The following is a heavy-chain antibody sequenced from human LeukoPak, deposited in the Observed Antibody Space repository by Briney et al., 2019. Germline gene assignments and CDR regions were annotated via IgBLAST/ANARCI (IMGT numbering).Heavy chain of an antibody. J-gene: IGHJ4*02. CDR1: EYIFTFNT. D-gene: IGHD3-10*01. CDR2: INAGNGNT. CDR3: VSYVGAGDHYFDD. Sequence: ASVKVSCKASEYIFTFNTLHWVRQAPGQRLEWMGWINAGNGNTKFSQKFQGRVTLTRDTSASTAYMELSSLRSEDTATYYCVSYVGAGDHYFDDWGQGTLVTVSS. V-gene: IGHV1-3*01.